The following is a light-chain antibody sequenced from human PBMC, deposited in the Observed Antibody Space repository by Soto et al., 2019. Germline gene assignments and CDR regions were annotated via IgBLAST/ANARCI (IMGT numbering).Light chain of an antibody. CDR1: QDITNY. CDR2: DAS. CDR3: QQVKSYPRT. Sequence: DIQVTQSPSSLSASVGDRVTITCQASQDITNYLNWYQQKPGKAPKLLIYDASSLETGVPSRFSGRKVGTQFILTIDSLQPEDFATYYCQQVKSYPRTFGGGTKVDIK. J-gene: IGKJ4*01. V-gene: IGKV1-33*01.